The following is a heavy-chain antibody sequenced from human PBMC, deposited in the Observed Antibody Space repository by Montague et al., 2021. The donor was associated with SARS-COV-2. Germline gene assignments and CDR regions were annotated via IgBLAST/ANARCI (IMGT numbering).Heavy chain of an antibody. CDR3: ARHRNYGDHSLDNWFHP. V-gene: IGHV4-39*01. CDR1: GDSTSCPNCY. J-gene: IGHJ5*02. D-gene: IGHD4-17*01. Sequence: SETLSLTCTLSGDSTSCPNCYWGWIRQAPGKGLDWIGTIYNSGTTYYXPSLKSRLTISIDTSKNQFSLKLTSVTAADTAVYYCARHRNYGDHSLDNWFHPWGQGTLVTVSS. CDR2: IYNSGTT.